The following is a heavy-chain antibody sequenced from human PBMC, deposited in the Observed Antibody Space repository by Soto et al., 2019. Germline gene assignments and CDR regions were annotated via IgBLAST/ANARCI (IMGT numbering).Heavy chain of an antibody. V-gene: IGHV5-10-1*01. D-gene: IGHD3-22*01. Sequence: GESLKISCKGSGYSFAGYWITWVRQKPGKGLEWMGRIDPSDSQTYYSPSFRGHVTISVTKSSTTVFLQWSSLRASDTAMYYCARQIYDSDTGPNFQYYFDSWGQGTPVTVSS. CDR3: ARQIYDSDTGPNFQYYFDS. CDR1: GYSFAGYW. CDR2: IDPSDSQT. J-gene: IGHJ4*02.